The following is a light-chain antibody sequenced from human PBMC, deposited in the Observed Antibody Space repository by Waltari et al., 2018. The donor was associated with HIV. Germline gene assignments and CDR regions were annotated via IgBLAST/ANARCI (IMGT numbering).Light chain of an antibody. Sequence: QSVLTQPPSASGTPGQRVTIPCSGSSSSIGSNYVYWYQQLPGTAPKLPIYRNNPRPSGVPDRFSGSKSGTSASLAISGLRSEDEADYYCAAWDDSLSGYVFGTGTKVTVL. CDR1: SSSIGSNY. CDR3: AAWDDSLSGYV. V-gene: IGLV1-47*01. J-gene: IGLJ1*01. CDR2: RNN.